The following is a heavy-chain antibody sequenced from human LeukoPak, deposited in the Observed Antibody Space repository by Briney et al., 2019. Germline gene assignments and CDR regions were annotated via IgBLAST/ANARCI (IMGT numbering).Heavy chain of an antibody. D-gene: IGHD3-22*01. Sequence: GRSLRLSCAASAFTFSTYAIHWVRQAPGKGLEWVAVISNGGTNEYYADSVKGRFTISRDNSKNTVYLQMNSLRAEDTAVYYCAKSHTSGYYYFDYWGQGTLVTVSS. J-gene: IGHJ4*02. V-gene: IGHV3-30*18. CDR1: AFTFSTYA. CDR2: ISNGGTNE. CDR3: AKSHTSGYYYFDY.